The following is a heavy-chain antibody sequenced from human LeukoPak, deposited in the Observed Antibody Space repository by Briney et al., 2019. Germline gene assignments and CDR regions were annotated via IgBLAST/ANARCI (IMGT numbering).Heavy chain of an antibody. V-gene: IGHV3-33*01. Sequence: GRSLRLSCAASGFTFSSYGMHWVRQAPGKGLEWVAVIWNDGSNQYYADSVKGRFTISRDNSKNTLYLQMNSLRAEDTAVYYCARFAGSSWYSEGMDVWGQGTTVTVSS. CDR2: IWNDGSNQ. CDR3: ARFAGSSWYSEGMDV. D-gene: IGHD6-13*01. CDR1: GFTFSSYG. J-gene: IGHJ6*02.